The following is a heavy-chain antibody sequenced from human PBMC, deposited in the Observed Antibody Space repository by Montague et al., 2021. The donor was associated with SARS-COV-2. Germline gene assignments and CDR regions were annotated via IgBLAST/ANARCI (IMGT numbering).Heavy chain of an antibody. CDR3: GRGGGIAVAHD. D-gene: IGHD6-19*01. CDR1: GGSISSSSYY. CDR2: IYYSGST. J-gene: IGHJ4*02. Sequence: SETLSLTCTVSGGSISSSSYYWGWIRQPPGKGLEWIGSIYYSGSTYYNPSLKSRVTISVDTSKNQFSLKLSSVTAADTAVYYCGRGGGIAVAHDWGQGILVTVSS. V-gene: IGHV4-39*07.